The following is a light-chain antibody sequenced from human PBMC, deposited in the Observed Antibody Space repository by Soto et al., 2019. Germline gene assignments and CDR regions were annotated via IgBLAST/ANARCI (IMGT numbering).Light chain of an antibody. J-gene: IGLJ2*01. CDR2: EVS. CDR1: SSDVEGDNY. Sequence: QSALTQPPSASGSPGQSVTISCTGTSSDVEGDNYVSWYQQHPGKAPKLMIYEVSKRPSGVPDRFSGSKSGNTASLTVAGLQAEDEADYYCSSFAGSDIGVFGGGTKLTVL. V-gene: IGLV2-8*01. CDR3: SSFAGSDIGV.